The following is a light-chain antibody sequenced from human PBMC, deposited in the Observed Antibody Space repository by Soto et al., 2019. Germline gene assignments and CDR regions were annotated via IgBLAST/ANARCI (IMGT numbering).Light chain of an antibody. CDR1: QSVNSNY. CDR2: GAS. Sequence: EIVLTQSPATLSVSPGERATLSCRASQSVNSNYLAWYQHKPGQAPRLLIYGASSSATGIPDRFSGSASGTDFTLTISRLEPEDFAVYHCQQYGSSPSTCGQGTKVEIK. V-gene: IGKV3-20*01. CDR3: QQYGSSPST. J-gene: IGKJ1*01.